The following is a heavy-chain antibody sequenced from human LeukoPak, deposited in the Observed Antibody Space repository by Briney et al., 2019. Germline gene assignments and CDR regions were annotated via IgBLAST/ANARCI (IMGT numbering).Heavy chain of an antibody. Sequence: SETLSLTCAVYGGSISSYYWSWIRQPPGKGLEWIGEINHSGSTNYNPSLKSRVTISVDTSKNQFSLKLSSVTAADTAVYYCARGVLQQLVPTSFHWFDPWGQGTLVTVSS. D-gene: IGHD6-13*01. V-gene: IGHV4-34*01. CDR2: INHSGST. CDR1: GGSISSYY. CDR3: ARGVLQQLVPTSFHWFDP. J-gene: IGHJ5*02.